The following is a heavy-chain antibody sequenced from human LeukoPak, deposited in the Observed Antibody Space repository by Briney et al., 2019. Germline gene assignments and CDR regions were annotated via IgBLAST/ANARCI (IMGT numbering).Heavy chain of an antibody. CDR2: ISSSSSTI. D-gene: IGHD6-13*01. V-gene: IGHV3-48*02. Sequence: GGSLGLSCAASGFTFSSFNMNWVRHTPGKGLEWISYISSSSSTIYYADSVKGRFTISRDNAKSSLYLQMNSLRDEDTAVYYCARYPSVAATGWGRWFDHWGQGTLVTVSS. CDR1: GFTFSSFN. CDR3: ARYPSVAATGWGRWFDH. J-gene: IGHJ5*02.